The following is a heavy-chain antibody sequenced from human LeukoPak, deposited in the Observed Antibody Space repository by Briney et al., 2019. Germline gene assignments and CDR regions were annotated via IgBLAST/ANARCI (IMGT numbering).Heavy chain of an antibody. J-gene: IGHJ4*02. CDR2: ISPTGSTT. CDR3: ARGPNSNWSGLDF. Sequence: GGSLRLSCIASGFSLSGHWMHWARQLPGKGLVWVSRISPTGSTTSYADSVKGRFTVSRDNAKNTLYLQVNNLRAEDTAVYYCARGPNSNWSGLDFWGQGTLLTVSS. CDR1: GFSLSGHW. V-gene: IGHV3-74*01. D-gene: IGHD6-6*01.